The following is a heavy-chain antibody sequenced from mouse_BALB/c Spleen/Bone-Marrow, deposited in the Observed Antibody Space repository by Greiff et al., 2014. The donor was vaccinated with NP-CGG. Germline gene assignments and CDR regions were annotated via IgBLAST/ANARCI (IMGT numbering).Heavy chain of an antibody. J-gene: IGHJ4*01. V-gene: IGHV2-9*02. Sequence: QVQLKESGPGLVAPSQSLSITCTVSGFSLTSYGVHWVRQPPGKGLKWLGVIWAGGSTNYNSALMSRLSISKDNSKSQVFLKMNSLQTDDTAIYYCARITTATGAMDYWGQGTSLTVSS. D-gene: IGHD1-2*01. CDR2: IWAGGST. CDR1: GFSLTSYG. CDR3: ARITTATGAMDY.